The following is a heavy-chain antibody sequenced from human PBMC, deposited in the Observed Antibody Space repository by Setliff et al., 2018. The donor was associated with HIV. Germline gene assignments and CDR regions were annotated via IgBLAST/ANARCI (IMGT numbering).Heavy chain of an antibody. V-gene: IGHV4-61*03. Sequence: KPSETLSLTCTVSGDSVSGRSYYWSWIRQPPGKGLEWIGYIYYSGSTNYNPSLKSRVTISVDTSKNHFSLKLRSVTAADTAVYYCAKGCGGDLPYYYYYMDVWGKGTTVTVSS. CDR2: IYYSGST. CDR1: GDSVSGRSYY. J-gene: IGHJ6*03. D-gene: IGHD2-21*02. CDR3: AKGCGGDLPYYYYYMDV.